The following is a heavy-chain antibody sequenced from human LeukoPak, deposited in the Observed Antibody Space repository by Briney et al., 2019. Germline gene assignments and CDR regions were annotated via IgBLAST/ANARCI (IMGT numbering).Heavy chain of an antibody. J-gene: IGHJ4*02. V-gene: IGHV3-7*01. D-gene: IGHD3-3*01. Sequence: GGSLRLSCVASGFTFSGSSMSWVRQAPGQGLEWLANIKQGEGDKFYLESVMGRFTISRDNGNNSLFLQLTSLRVEDTAVYYCARGGLFGTLDYWGQGARVTVS. CDR2: IKQGEGDK. CDR3: ARGGLFGTLDY. CDR1: GFTFSGSS.